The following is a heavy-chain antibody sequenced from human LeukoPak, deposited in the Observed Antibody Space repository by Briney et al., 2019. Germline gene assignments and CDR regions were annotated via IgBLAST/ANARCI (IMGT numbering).Heavy chain of an antibody. Sequence: PGGSLRLSCAASGFTFSSYGMHWVRQAPGKGLEWVAFIRYDGSNKYYADSVKGRFTISRDNSKNTLYLQMHSLRAEDTAVYYCAKDLGPGYYFDYWGQGTLVTVSS. CDR1: GFTFSSYG. V-gene: IGHV3-30*02. J-gene: IGHJ4*02. CDR3: AKDLGPGYYFDY. CDR2: IRYDGSNK.